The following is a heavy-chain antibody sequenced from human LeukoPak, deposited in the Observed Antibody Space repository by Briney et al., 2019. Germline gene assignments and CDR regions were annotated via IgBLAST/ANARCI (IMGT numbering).Heavy chain of an antibody. J-gene: IGHJ4*02. CDR3: ARDQYYYDSSGYQNFDY. CDR2: IHTSGST. D-gene: IGHD3-22*01. Sequence: PGGSLRLSCAASGFTVSSNYMSWIRQPAGKGLEWIGRIHTSGSTNYNPSLKSRVTMSVDTSKNQFSLKLSSVTAADTAVYYCARDQYYYDSSGYQNFDYWGQGTLVTVSS. V-gene: IGHV4-4*07. CDR1: GFTVSSNY.